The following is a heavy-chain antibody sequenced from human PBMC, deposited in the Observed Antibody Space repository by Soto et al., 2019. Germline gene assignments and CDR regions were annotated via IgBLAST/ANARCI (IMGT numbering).Heavy chain of an antibody. CDR2: ISYDGSNK. CDR3: ANAAKYDSSGYYRSYYYYGMDV. CDR1: GFTFSSYG. Sequence: QVQLVESGGGVVQPGRSLRLSCAASGFTFSSYGMHWVRQAPGKGLEWVTVISYDGSNKYYADSVKGRFTISRDNSKNTLYLQMNSLRAEDTAVYYCANAAKYDSSGYYRSYYYYGMDVWGQGTTVTVSS. D-gene: IGHD3-22*01. J-gene: IGHJ6*02. V-gene: IGHV3-30*18.